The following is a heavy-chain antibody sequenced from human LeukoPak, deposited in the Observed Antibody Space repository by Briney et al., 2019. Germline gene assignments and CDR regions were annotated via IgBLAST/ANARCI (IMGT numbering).Heavy chain of an antibody. J-gene: IGHJ3*02. CDR1: GGSISSYY. D-gene: IGHD5-18*01. CDR2: IYTSGST. CDR3: ASHGYSYGVDAFDI. V-gene: IGHV4-4*07. Sequence: IPSETLSLTCTVSGGSISSYYWSWIRQPAGKGLEWIGRIYTSGSTNYNPSLKSRVTTSVDTSKNQFSLKLSSVTAADTAVYYCASHGYSYGVDAFDIWGQGTMVTVSS.